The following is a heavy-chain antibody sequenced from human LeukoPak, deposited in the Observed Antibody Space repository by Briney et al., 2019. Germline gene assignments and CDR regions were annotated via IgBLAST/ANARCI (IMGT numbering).Heavy chain of an antibody. CDR2: IDYSGST. J-gene: IGHJ4*02. V-gene: IGHV4-39*01. D-gene: IGHD6-6*01. Sequence: SETLSLTCTVSGGSISSSSYYWGWIRQPPGKGLEWIGSIDYSGSTYYNPSLKSRVTISVDTSKNQFSLKLSSVTAADTAVYYCARLAVAARCFDYWGQGTLVTVSS. CDR1: GGSISSSSYY. CDR3: ARLAVAARCFDY.